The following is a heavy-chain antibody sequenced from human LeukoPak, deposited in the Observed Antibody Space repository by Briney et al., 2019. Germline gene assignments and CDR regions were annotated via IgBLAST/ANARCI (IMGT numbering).Heavy chain of an antibody. J-gene: IGHJ5*02. CDR2: INPNSGGT. Sequence: ASVKVSRKASGYTFTGYYMHWVRQAPGQGLEWMGRINPNSGGTNYAQKFQGRVTMTRDTSISTAYMELSRLRSDDTAVYYCARDPANWNLGDNWFDPWGQGTLVTVSS. V-gene: IGHV1-2*06. D-gene: IGHD1-1*01. CDR1: GYTFTGYY. CDR3: ARDPANWNLGDNWFDP.